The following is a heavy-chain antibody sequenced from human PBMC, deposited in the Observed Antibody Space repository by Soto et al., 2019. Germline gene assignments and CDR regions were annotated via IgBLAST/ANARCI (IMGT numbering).Heavy chain of an antibody. CDR2: ISPKSGGS. CDR1: GYTFSDNY. Sequence: GASVKVSCKTSGYTFSDNYLHWVRQAPGQGLEWIGWISPKSGGSNYARKFQGRVTMTRDTAISTAYMELSRLTSDDTAVYYCARNRRHPSDAAMITCLDVWGQGTTVTVSS. CDR3: ARNRRHPSDAAMITCLDV. D-gene: IGHD3-16*01. J-gene: IGHJ6*02. V-gene: IGHV1-2*02.